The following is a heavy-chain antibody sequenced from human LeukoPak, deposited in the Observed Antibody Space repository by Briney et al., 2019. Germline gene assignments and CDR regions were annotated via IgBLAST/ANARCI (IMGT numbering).Heavy chain of an antibody. CDR1: GFTFSSYS. J-gene: IGHJ4*02. Sequence: GGSLRLSCAASGFTFSSYSMNWVRQAPGKGLEWVSSISSSSSYIYYADSVKGRFTISRDNAKNSLYLQMSSLRAEDTAVYYCAKNAYGDGNPKNFDYWARETLSPSPQ. D-gene: IGHD5-24*01. CDR3: AKNAYGDGNPKNFDY. CDR2: ISSSSSYI. V-gene: IGHV3-21*01.